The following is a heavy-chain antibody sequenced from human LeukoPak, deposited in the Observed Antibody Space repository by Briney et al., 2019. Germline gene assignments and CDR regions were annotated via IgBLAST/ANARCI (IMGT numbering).Heavy chain of an antibody. CDR2: IYCSGTA. Sequence: SETLSLTCTVSAGSISGYYWTWIRQPAGKGLEWVGRIYCSGTAYYNPSLESGVAISLGTSNNHFSLKLTSMTGVDTAVQYCARGTEMTRITSNYSFDRWGRRILVT. V-gene: IGHV4-4*07. D-gene: IGHD5-24*01. J-gene: IGHJ4*02. CDR1: AGSISGYY. CDR3: ARGTEMTRITSNYSFDR.